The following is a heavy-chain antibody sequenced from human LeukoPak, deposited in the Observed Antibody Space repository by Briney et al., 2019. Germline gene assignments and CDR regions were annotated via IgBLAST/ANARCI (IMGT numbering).Heavy chain of an antibody. D-gene: IGHD1-26*01. CDR2: ISYDGSNK. V-gene: IGHV3-30*03. CDR1: GFTFSSYG. CDR3: ARGYVGATPGFAFDI. Sequence: PGGSLRLSCAASGFTFSSYGMHWVRQAPGKGLEWVAVISYDGSNKYYADSVKGRFTISRDNAKNSLYLQMNSLRAEDTAVYYCARGYVGATPGFAFDIWGQGTMVTVSS. J-gene: IGHJ3*02.